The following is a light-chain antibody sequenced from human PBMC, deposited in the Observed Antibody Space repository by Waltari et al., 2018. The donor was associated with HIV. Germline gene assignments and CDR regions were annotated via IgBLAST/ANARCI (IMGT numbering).Light chain of an antibody. V-gene: IGLV2-23*01. CDR2: EGT. J-gene: IGLJ3*02. Sequence: QSALTQPASVSGSPGQSITISCTGTSSDVGNYNFVSWYQQHPGKAPNLMIYEGTKRPSGVSNRFSGSKSGNTASLTISGLQPEDEGNYYCCSYAGSTTWVFGGGTLLTVL. CDR3: CSYAGSTTWV. CDR1: SSDVGNYNF.